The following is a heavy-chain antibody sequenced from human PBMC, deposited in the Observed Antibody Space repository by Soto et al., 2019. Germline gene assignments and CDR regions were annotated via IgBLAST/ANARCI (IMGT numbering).Heavy chain of an antibody. CDR2: ITSSSSYI. Sequence: GGSLRLSCAASGFTFSLYSMIWVRQAPGKGLEWVASITSSSSYIYYEDSLKGRFTISRDNAKNSLFLQLDSLRAEDTAVYFCVRASSPHSRPAYWGQGTLVTVSS. CDR1: GFTFSLYS. J-gene: IGHJ4*02. D-gene: IGHD2-2*01. V-gene: IGHV3-21*01. CDR3: VRASSPHSRPAY.